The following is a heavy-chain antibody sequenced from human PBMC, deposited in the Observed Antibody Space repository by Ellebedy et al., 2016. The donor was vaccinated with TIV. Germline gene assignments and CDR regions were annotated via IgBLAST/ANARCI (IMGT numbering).Heavy chain of an antibody. V-gene: IGHV4-59*12. D-gene: IGHD6-13*01. CDR3: ARVTVKPGIAAADLFDY. J-gene: IGHJ4*02. Sequence: SETLSLTXTVSGGSISSYYWSWIRQPPGKGLEWIGYIYYSGSTNYNPSLKSRVTISVDTSKNQFSLKLSSVTAADTAVYYCARVTVKPGIAAADLFDYWGQGTLVTVSS. CDR2: IYYSGST. CDR1: GGSISSYY.